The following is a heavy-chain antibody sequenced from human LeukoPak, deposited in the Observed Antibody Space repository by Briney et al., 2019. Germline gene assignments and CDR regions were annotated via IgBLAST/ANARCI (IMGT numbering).Heavy chain of an antibody. J-gene: IGHJ3*02. CDR1: GVSMSTFY. Sequence: SETLSLTCTVSGVSMSTFYWNWIRQPAGKGLEWIGRVDSTGSTTYSPSLKSRVSMSLDTSKNQFSLKLTSVTAADTAVYYCASPQSSGYGEFAFDIWGQGTMVTVSS. CDR3: ASPQSSGYGEFAFDI. V-gene: IGHV4-4*07. D-gene: IGHD5-12*01. CDR2: VDSTGST.